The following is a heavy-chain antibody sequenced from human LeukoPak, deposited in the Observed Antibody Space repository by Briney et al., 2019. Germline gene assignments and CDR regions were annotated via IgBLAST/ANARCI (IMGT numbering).Heavy chain of an antibody. CDR3: AREDTDDAFDI. Sequence: GGSLRLSCAASGFSFCSYEMNWVRQAPGKGLEWVSYISSSGGTRYYADSVKGRFTISRDNAKNSLYLQMNSVRAEDTAVYYCAREDTDDAFDIWGQETMVTVSS. CDR2: ISSSGGTR. J-gene: IGHJ3*02. CDR1: GFSFCSYE. V-gene: IGHV3-48*03.